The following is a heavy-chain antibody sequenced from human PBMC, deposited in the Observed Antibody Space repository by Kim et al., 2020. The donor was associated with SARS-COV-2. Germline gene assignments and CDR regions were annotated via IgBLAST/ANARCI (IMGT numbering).Heavy chain of an antibody. CDR3: AKDPQYYYGSGTDY. CDR1: GFTFSSYA. Sequence: GGSLRLSCAASGFTFSSYAMSWVRQAPGKGLEWVSAISGSGGSTYYADSVKGRFTISRDNSKNTLYLQMNSLRAEDTAVYYCAKDPQYYYGSGTDYWGQGTLVTVSS. CDR2: ISGSGGST. D-gene: IGHD3-10*01. V-gene: IGHV3-23*01. J-gene: IGHJ4*02.